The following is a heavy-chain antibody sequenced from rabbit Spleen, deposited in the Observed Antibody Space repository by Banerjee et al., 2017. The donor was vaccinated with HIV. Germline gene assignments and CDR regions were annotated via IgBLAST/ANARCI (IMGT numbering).Heavy chain of an antibody. CDR3: ARDLVGVIGWNFGL. D-gene: IGHD4-1*01. V-gene: IGHV1S45*01. J-gene: IGHJ4*01. CDR2: MNTYTGKA. Sequence: EQLVESGGGLFQPGGSLALTCQASGFSFSRDYVMCWVRQAPGKGLEWIGCMNTYTGKAVYATWTKGRFTVSRTSSTTVTLQMTSLTAADTATYSCARDLVGVIGWNFGLWGPGTLVTVS. CDR1: GFSFSRDYV.